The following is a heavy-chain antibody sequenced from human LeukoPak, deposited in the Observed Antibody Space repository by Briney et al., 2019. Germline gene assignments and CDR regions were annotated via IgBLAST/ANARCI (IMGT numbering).Heavy chain of an antibody. CDR2: IIPILGTA. V-gene: IGHV1-69*05. D-gene: IGHD6-19*01. J-gene: IGHJ4*02. Sequence: SSVKVSCKASGGTFSSYAISWVRQAPGQGLEWMGGIIPILGTANYAQKFQGRVTITTDESTSTAYMELSSLRSEDTAVYYCARAYSSGWYIGYFDYWGQGTLVTVSS. CDR1: GGTFSSYA. CDR3: ARAYSSGWYIGYFDY.